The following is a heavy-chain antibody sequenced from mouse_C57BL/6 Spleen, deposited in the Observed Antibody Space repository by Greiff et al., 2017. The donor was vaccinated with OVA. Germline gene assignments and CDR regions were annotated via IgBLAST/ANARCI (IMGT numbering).Heavy chain of an antibody. V-gene: IGHV5-16*01. CDR2: INYDGSST. CDR1: GFTFSDYY. Sequence: EVKLMESEGGLVQPGSSMKLSCTASGFTFSDYYMAWVRQVPEKGLEWVANINYDGSSTYYLDSLKSRFIISRDNAKNILYLQMSSLQSEDTATYYCARDRGAYYSNYYAMDYWGQGTSVTVSS. D-gene: IGHD2-5*01. CDR3: ARDRGAYYSNYYAMDY. J-gene: IGHJ4*01.